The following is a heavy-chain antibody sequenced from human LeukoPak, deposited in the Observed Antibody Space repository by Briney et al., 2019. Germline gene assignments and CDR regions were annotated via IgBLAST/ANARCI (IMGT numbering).Heavy chain of an antibody. CDR3: AKGTDGAGSYRPFDY. CDR2: INSGGGTT. CDR1: GFTLSSST. J-gene: IGHJ4*02. Sequence: PGGSLRLSCAASGFTLSSSTMSWLRQAPGEGLEWVSVINSGGGTTSAESVKGRFTISRDDSKNTLYLQMNSLRAEDTAVYYCAKGTDGAGSYRPFDYWGQGTLVTVSS. V-gene: IGHV3-23*01. D-gene: IGHD3-10*01.